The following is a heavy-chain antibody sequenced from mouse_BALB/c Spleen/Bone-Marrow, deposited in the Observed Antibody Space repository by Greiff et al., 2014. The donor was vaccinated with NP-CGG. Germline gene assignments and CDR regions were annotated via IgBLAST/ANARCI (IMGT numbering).Heavy chain of an antibody. CDR3: ARELGRGFAY. CDR2: INPGSGGI. Sequence: QVQLQQPGVELVRPGTSVKVSCKASGYVFTNYWIEWVKQRPGQGLEWIGVINPGSGGINYNEKFKGKATLTADKSSSTAYMQLSSLTSDDSAVYFCARELGRGFAYWGQGTLVTVSA. J-gene: IGHJ3*01. D-gene: IGHD4-1*01. V-gene: IGHV1-54*01. CDR1: GYVFTNYW.